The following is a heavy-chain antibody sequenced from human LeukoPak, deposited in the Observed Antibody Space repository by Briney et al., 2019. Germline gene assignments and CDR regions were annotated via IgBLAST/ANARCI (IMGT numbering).Heavy chain of an antibody. V-gene: IGHV4-4*07. CDR1: GGSTSNYF. CDR3: ARDPEGHGYYFDY. Sequence: SETLSLTCTVSGGSTSNYFRTWLRQSAGKGLEWIGRIHTSGSTNYNPSLKSRVSMSVDASKNQFSLKLSSVTAADTAVYYCARDPEGHGYYFDYWGQGALVTVSS. CDR2: IHTSGST. J-gene: IGHJ4*02. D-gene: IGHD3-3*01.